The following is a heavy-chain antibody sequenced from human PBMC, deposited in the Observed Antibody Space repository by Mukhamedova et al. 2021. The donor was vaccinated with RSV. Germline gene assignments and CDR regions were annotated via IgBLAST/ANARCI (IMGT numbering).Heavy chain of an antibody. J-gene: IGHJ4*02. D-gene: IGHD1-1*01. CDR2: IYPGDSNT. CDR3: ARGTTTLDY. V-gene: IGHV5-51*01. Sequence: EYMGIIYPGDSNTRYSPSFQGQVTISADKSIRTAYLQWSSLKASDTAMYYCARGTTTLDYWGQGTLVTVSS.